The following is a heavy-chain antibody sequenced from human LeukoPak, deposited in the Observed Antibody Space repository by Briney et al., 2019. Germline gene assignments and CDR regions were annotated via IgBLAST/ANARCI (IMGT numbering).Heavy chain of an antibody. Sequence: GGSLRLSCAASGFTFTSYDIHWVRQAPGKGLEWVAVIRYDGNNNKYYADSVKGRFTISRDNSKNTLYLQMNSLRAEDTAVYYCAKDPYYDYVWGSYRYSYFDYWGQGTLVTVSS. J-gene: IGHJ4*02. CDR3: AKDPYYDYVWGSYRYSYFDY. V-gene: IGHV3-30*02. CDR1: GFTFTSYD. D-gene: IGHD3-16*02. CDR2: IRYDGNNNK.